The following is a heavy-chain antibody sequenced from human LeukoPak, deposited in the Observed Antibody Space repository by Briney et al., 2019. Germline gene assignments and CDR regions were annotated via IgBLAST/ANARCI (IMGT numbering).Heavy chain of an antibody. J-gene: IGHJ4*02. D-gene: IGHD6-13*01. CDR3: ARGYSSSWSLDY. Sequence: SETLSLTCTVSAGSISSYYWTWIRQPAGKGLEWIGRIYTSGNTNYNPSLKSRVTISVDKSKNQFSLKLSSVTAADTAVYYCARGYSSSWSLDYWGQGTLVTVSS. CDR2: IYTSGNT. CDR1: AGSISSYY. V-gene: IGHV4-4*07.